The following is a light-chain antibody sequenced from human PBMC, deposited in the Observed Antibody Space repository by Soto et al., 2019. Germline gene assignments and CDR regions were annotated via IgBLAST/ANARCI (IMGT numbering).Light chain of an antibody. CDR3: QQRSNWPRGFT. V-gene: IGKV3-11*01. J-gene: IGKJ3*01. Sequence: EIVLTQSPATLSLSPGERATLSCRASQSVSSYLAWYQQKPGQAPRLLIYDASNRATGIPARFRGSGSGTDVPLTISSLEPEDFAVYYCQQRSNWPRGFTFGPGTKVDIK. CDR1: QSVSSY. CDR2: DAS.